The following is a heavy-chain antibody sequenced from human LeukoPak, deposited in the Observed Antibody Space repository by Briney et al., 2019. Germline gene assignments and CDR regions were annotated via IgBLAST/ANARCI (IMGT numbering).Heavy chain of an antibody. CDR1: GGSISSYY. CDR3: ARGLDYYDSSGYYWNFDY. D-gene: IGHD3-22*01. V-gene: IGHV4-59*01. J-gene: IGHJ4*02. Sequence: SETLSLTCTVSGGSISSYYWSWIRQPPGEGLEWIGYIYYSGSTNYNPSLKSRVTISVDTSKNQFSLKLSSVTAADTAVYYCARGLDYYDSSGYYWNFDYWGQGTLVTVSS. CDR2: IYYSGST.